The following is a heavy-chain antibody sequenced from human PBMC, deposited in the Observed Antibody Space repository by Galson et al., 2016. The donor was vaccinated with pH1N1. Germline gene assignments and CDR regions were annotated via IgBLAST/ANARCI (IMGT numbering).Heavy chain of an antibody. CDR1: GYRFTSYW. CDR2: VNPGGSTI. J-gene: IGHJ3*02. V-gene: IGHV5-51*03. D-gene: IGHD4-17*01. Sequence: QSGAEVKQAGESLKISCKASGYRFTSYWIAWVRQVSGKGLEWVGVVNPGGSTISYSPPFQGQVIISSDKSINTAYLQWISLKASYTATYYCARQYDFGDYRGDAFDIWGQGTMVIVSS. CDR3: ARQYDFGDYRGDAFDI.